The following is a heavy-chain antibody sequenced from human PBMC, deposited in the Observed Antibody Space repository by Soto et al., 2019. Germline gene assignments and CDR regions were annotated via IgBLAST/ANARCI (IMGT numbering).Heavy chain of an antibody. CDR1: GGSISGHY. D-gene: IGHD3-16*01. V-gene: IGHV4-59*08. CDR3: ARGPYYDLLLNYYYMDV. J-gene: IGHJ6*03. CDR2: MYYSGST. Sequence: QVQLQESGPGLVKPSETLSLSCSVSGGSISGHYWSWVRQTPGKGLEWIGYMYYSGSTNYNPSLKSRVTISVDTSKNHFSLRLTSVTAADTAVYYWARGPYYDLLLNYYYMDVWGKGTTVTVSS.